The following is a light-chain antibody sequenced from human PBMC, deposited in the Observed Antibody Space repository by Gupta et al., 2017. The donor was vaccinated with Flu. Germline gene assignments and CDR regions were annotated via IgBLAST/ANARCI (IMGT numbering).Light chain of an antibody. Sequence: ATLSVSPGERATLSCRASQSVSSSLAWYQQKPGQAPRLLIYGASTRATGIPSRFSGSGSGTEFTLTISSLQSEDFAVYYCQQYDNWPPWTFGQGTKVEIK. V-gene: IGKV3-15*01. CDR2: GAS. CDR3: QQYDNWPPWT. CDR1: QSVSSS. J-gene: IGKJ1*01.